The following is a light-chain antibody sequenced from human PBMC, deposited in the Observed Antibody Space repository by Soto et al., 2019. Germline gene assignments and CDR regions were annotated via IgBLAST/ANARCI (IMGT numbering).Light chain of an antibody. CDR2: GAS. J-gene: IGKJ1*01. CDR1: QSVGRD. V-gene: IGKV3-15*01. Sequence: EIVMTQSPGTLSVSPGERATLSCRASQSVGRDLAWYQQKPGQAPRLLIYGASTRATGIPARFSGSGSGTEFTLTISSLQSEDFAVYYCQQYNNLPRTFGQGTKVDIK. CDR3: QQYNNLPRT.